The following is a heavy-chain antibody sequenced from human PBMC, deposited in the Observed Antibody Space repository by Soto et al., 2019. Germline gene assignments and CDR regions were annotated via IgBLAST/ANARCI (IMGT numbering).Heavy chain of an antibody. V-gene: IGHV4-38-2*01. CDR1: GYCMSSGYY. CDR3: ARTAMVGVDY. D-gene: IGHD5-18*01. CDR2: IYNSGST. Sequence: EILSLTCAVSGYCMSSGYYGGWIRQPPGKGLEWIGSIYNSGSTYYNPSLKSRATISVDTSKNQFPLKLSSVTAADTAGYYCARTAMVGVDYWGQGTLVTVSS. J-gene: IGHJ4*02.